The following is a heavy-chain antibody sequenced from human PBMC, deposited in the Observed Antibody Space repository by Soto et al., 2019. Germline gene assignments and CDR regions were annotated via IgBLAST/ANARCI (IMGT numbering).Heavy chain of an antibody. CDR3: AIWGYYYDSSGYYRIFDY. CDR1: GYTFTSYD. Sequence: ASVKVSCKASGYTFTSYDINWVRQATGQGLEWMGWMNPNSGNTGYAQKFQGRVTMTRNTSISTAYMELSSLRPEDTAVYYCAIWGYYYDSSGYYRIFDYWGQGTLVTVSS. D-gene: IGHD3-22*01. CDR2: MNPNSGNT. J-gene: IGHJ4*02. V-gene: IGHV1-8*01.